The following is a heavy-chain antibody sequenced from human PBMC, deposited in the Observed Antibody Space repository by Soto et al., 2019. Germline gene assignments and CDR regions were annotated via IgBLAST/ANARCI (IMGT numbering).Heavy chain of an antibody. D-gene: IGHD1-7*01. CDR1: GDSVSSNSAA. CDR3: AETTSLQGYYMDV. J-gene: IGHJ6*03. CDR2: TYYRSRWYN. V-gene: IGHV6-1*01. Sequence: SQTLSLTCAISGDSVSSNSAAWNWIRQSPSRGLEWLGRTYYRSRWYNDYAVSVKSRITVNPDTSKNQFSLHLNSVTPEDTAVYYCAETTSLQGYYMDVWKKGTTVPVSS.